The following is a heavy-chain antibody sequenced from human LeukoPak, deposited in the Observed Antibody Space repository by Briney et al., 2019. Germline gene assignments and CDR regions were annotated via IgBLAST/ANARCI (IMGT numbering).Heavy chain of an antibody. CDR2: IWYDGSNK. V-gene: IGHV3-33*01. CDR3: ARGVYGGALDY. J-gene: IGHJ4*02. Sequence: GGSLRLSCAASGFTFSSYGMHWVRRAPGKGLEWVAVIWYDGSNKYYADSVKGRFTISRDNSKNTLYLQMNSLRAEDTAVYYCARGVYGGALDYWGQGTLVTVSS. D-gene: IGHD3-16*01. CDR1: GFTFSSYG.